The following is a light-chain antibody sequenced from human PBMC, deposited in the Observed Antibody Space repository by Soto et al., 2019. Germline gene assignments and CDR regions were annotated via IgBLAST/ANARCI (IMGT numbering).Light chain of an antibody. V-gene: IGLV2-11*01. Sequence: SFLTQPRALSVSPGQSVTISCTGTISDVGTYDFVSWYQQHPGKAPRLMIFDVSERPSGVPDRFSGSKSGNTASLTISGLQAEDEADYYCCLYEVTFYVFGTGTKV. CDR3: CLYEVTFYV. CDR2: DVS. CDR1: ISDVGTYDF. J-gene: IGLJ1*01.